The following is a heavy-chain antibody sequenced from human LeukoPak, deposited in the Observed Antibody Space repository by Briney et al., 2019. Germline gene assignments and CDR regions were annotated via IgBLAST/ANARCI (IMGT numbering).Heavy chain of an antibody. D-gene: IGHD3-10*01. CDR1: GGSISSSSYY. CDR2: IYNSGST. V-gene: IGHV4-61*01. J-gene: IGHJ5*02. CDR3: AKLVVRGVISRFDP. Sequence: PSETLSLTCTVSGGSISSSSYYWSWIRQPPGKGLEWIGYIYNSGSTNYNPSLKSRVTMSVDTSKNQFSLNLNSVTAADTAVYYCAKLVVRGVISRFDPWGQGTLVTVSS.